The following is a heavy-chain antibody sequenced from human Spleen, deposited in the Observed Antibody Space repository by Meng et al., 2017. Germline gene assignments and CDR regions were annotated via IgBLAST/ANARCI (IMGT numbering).Heavy chain of an antibody. V-gene: IGHV4-30-2*01. CDR1: GGSISSGGYS. J-gene: IGHJ5*02. Sequence: QLLLQESGSGLVKPSQTLSLTCVVSGGSISSGGYSWSWIRQPPGKGLEWIGYFYHNGNTYYSPSLNSRVTISVDRTKNLFSLNLNSMTAADTAVYYCVRSSGWVRTGFDPWGQGTLVTVSS. CDR2: FYHNGNT. D-gene: IGHD6-19*01. CDR3: VRSSGWVRTGFDP.